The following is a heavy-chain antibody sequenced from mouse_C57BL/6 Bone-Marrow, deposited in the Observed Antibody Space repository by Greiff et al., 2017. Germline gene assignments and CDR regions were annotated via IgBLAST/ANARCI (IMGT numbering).Heavy chain of an antibody. CDR2: LSSGGSYT. CDR1: GFTFSSYG. J-gene: IGHJ1*03. CDR3: ARQGTGWYFDV. Sequence: DVHLVESGGDLVKPGGSLKLSCAASGFTFSSYGMSWVRQTPDKRLVWVATLSSGGSYTYYPGSVKGRFTISRDNAKNTLYLQMSSLKSEDTAMYYCARQGTGWYFDVWGTGTTVTVSS. D-gene: IGHD3-3*01. V-gene: IGHV5-6*01.